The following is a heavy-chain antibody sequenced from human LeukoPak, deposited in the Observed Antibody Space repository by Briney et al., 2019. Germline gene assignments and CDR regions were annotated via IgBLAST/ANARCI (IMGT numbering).Heavy chain of an antibody. CDR2: IYYSGST. D-gene: IGHD2-8*01. CDR3: ARYYCPNGVCQGFDY. Sequence: SETLSLTCTVSGGSISSGDYYWSWIRQPPGKGLEWIGYIYYSGSTNCNPSLKSRVTISVDTSKNQFSLKLTSVTAADTAVYLCARYYCPNGVCQGFDYWGQGTLVTVSS. CDR1: GGSISSGDYY. J-gene: IGHJ4*02. V-gene: IGHV4-61*08.